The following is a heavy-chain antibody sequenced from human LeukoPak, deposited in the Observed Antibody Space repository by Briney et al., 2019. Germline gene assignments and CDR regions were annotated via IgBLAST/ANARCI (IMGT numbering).Heavy chain of an antibody. D-gene: IGHD6-13*01. J-gene: IGHJ6*02. CDR3: ARDPGYRSRSHGMDV. CDR1: GGSISSYY. Sequence: PSETLSLTCTVSGGSISSYYWSWIRQPPGKELEWIGYIYYSGSTNYNPSLKSRVTISVDTSKNQFSLKLSSVTAADTAVYYCARDPGYRSRSHGMDVWGQGTTVTVSS. V-gene: IGHV4-59*12. CDR2: IYYSGST.